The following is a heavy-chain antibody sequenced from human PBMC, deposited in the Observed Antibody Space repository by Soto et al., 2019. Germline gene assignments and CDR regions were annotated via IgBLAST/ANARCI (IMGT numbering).Heavy chain of an antibody. CDR1: GFTFSSYA. V-gene: IGHV3-30-3*01. J-gene: IGHJ6*02. CDR3: ARVVRSWGGGWYEGGMDV. Sequence: QVQLVESGGGVVQPGRSLRLSCAASGFTFSSYAMHWVRQAPGKGLEWVAVISYDGSNKYYADSVKGRFTISRDNSKNELNLQMNSLRAEDTAVYYCARVVRSWGGGWYEGGMDVWGQGTTVTVSS. CDR2: ISYDGSNK. D-gene: IGHD6-19*01.